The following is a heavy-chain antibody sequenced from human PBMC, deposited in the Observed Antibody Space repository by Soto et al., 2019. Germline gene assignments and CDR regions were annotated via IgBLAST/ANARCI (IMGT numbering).Heavy chain of an antibody. CDR1: GGSFSGYY. V-gene: IGHV4-34*01. CDR3: ARGGYCSSTSCYRPPYYYYYGMDV. J-gene: IGHJ6*02. CDR2: INHSGST. Sequence: QVQLQQWGAGLLKPSETLSLTCAVYGGSFSGYYWSWIRQPPGKGLEWIGEINHSGSTNYNPSLKRRVTISVDTSKNQFSLKLSSVTAADTAVYYCARGGYCSSTSCYRPPYYYYYGMDVWGQGTTVTVSS. D-gene: IGHD2-2*01.